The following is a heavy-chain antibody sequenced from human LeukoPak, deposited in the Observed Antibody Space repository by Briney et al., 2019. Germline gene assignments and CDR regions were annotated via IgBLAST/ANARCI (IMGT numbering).Heavy chain of an antibody. J-gene: IGHJ4*02. CDR1: GYTFTNYY. V-gene: IGHV1-46*01. CDR2: INPDSGST. D-gene: IGHD6-6*01. Sequence: ASVKVSCKASGYTFTNYYLHWVRQAPGQGPEWIGIINPDSGSTNYAPKFQGRVAMTRDMSTSTVYMELSGLRSEDTGVFYCARDVAPCPGPEDYFDYWGQGTLVTVSS. CDR3: ARDVAPCPGPEDYFDY.